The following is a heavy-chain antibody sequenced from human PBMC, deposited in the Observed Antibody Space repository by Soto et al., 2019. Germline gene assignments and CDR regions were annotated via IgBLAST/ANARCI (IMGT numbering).Heavy chain of an antibody. CDR1: GGSISSGGYY. CDR3: ARRMSGRLSNCSGGSCEYNWFDP. J-gene: IGHJ5*02. Sequence: SETLALTYPVSGGSISSGGYYWSWLRPHPGKGLEWIGYIYYSWSTYYNPSLKSRVTISVDTSKNQFSLKLSSVTAADTAVYYCARRMSGRLSNCSGGSCEYNWFDPWGQGTLVTVSS. V-gene: IGHV4-31*03. D-gene: IGHD2-15*01. CDR2: IYYSWST.